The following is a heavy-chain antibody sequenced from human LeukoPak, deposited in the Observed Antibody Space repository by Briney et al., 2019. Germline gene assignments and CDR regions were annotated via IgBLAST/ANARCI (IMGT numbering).Heavy chain of an antibody. D-gene: IGHD6-19*01. J-gene: IGHJ4*02. CDR3: AKEVSGSGWFEAGDF. V-gene: IGHV3-23*01. CDR2: ISASGRKI. Sequence: GGSLRLSCAASGFTFSSYAMTWVRQAPGKGLEWLASISASGRKIYYSDSVKGRFTISKNTVQKSLYLQLNNLRVDDTAVYYCAKEVSGSGWFEAGDFWGQGTLVTVSS. CDR1: GFTFSSYA.